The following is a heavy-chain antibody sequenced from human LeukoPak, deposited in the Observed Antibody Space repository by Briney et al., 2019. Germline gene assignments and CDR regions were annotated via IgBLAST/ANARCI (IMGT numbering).Heavy chain of an antibody. CDR3: AKGLVPAAIRGYFDY. D-gene: IGHD2-2*02. V-gene: IGHV3-23*01. CDR1: GFTVSSNY. CDR2: ISGSGGST. Sequence: GGSLRLSCAASGFTVSSNYMSWVRQAPGKGLEWVSAISGSGGSTYYADSVKGRFTISRDNSKNTLYLQMNSLRAEDTAVYYCAKGLVPAAIRGYFDYWGQGTLVTVSS. J-gene: IGHJ4*02.